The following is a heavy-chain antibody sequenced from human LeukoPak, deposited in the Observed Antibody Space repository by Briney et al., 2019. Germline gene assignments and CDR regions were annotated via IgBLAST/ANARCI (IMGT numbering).Heavy chain of an antibody. CDR2: INPKSGGT. J-gene: IGHJ4*02. Sequence: ASVKVSCKASGYTFTDYYIHWVRQAPGQGLEWMGWINPKSGGTSYAQKFQGRVTMTRDTSISTTYMELSGLRSDDTAVYYCARSEVAPAAISLAYWGQGTLLTVSS. D-gene: IGHD2-2*02. V-gene: IGHV1-2*02. CDR3: ARSEVAPAAISLAY. CDR1: GYTFTDYY.